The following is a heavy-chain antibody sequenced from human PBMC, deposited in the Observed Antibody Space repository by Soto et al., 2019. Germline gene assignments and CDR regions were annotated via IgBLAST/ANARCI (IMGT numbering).Heavy chain of an antibody. CDR2: IYYSGST. CDR3: ARDQGGYSGYDYLPWFDP. Sequence: SETLSLTCSVSGGSINSGRSSWNWIRQPPGKGLEWIGYIYYSGSTYYNPSLKSRVTISVDTSKNQFSLKLSSVTAADTAVYYCARDQGGYSGYDYLPWFDPWGQGTLVTVSS. J-gene: IGHJ5*02. D-gene: IGHD5-12*01. V-gene: IGHV4-30-4*08. CDR1: GGSINSGRSS.